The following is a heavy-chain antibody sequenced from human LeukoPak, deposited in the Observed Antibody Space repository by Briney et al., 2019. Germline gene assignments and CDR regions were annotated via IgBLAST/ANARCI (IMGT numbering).Heavy chain of an antibody. V-gene: IGHV3-23*01. Sequence: GGSLRLSCAASGFAFSKYAMSWVRQAPGKGLEWVSSIISSGDTTYYADSVKGRFTISRDNSKNTVHLLMDSLRDEDSAIYYCAKNAGYSYGVYYFDYWGQGTLVTVSS. CDR3: AKNAGYSYGVYYFDY. CDR2: IISSGDTT. J-gene: IGHJ4*02. D-gene: IGHD5-18*01. CDR1: GFAFSKYA.